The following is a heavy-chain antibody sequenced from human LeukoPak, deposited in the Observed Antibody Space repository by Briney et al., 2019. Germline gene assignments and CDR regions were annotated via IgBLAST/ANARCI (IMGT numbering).Heavy chain of an antibody. CDR2: ISGSGGST. J-gene: IGHJ5*02. CDR3: VREVLYYYGAERLFWFDP. D-gene: IGHD3-10*01. CDR1: GFTFSSYG. Sequence: PGASLRLSCAASGFTFSSYGMSWVRQAPGKGLEWVSAISGSGGSTYYADSVKGRFTISRDNAKKSMYLTMNSLRVEDTAVYYCVREVLYYYGAERLFWFDPWGQGTLVTVSS. V-gene: IGHV3-23*01.